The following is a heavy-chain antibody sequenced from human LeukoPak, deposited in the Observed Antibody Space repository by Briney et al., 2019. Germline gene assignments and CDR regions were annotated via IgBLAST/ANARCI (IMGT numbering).Heavy chain of an antibody. CDR2: ISAYNGNT. J-gene: IGHJ6*02. CDR1: GYTFTSYG. D-gene: IGHD3-22*01. V-gene: IGHV1-18*01. Sequence: ASVKASCKASGYTFTSYGISWVRPAPGQGLEWMGWISAYNGNTNYAQKLQGRVTMTTDTSTSTAYMELRSLRSDDTAVYYCARSYYYDSSGYFNSYYYYGMDVWGQGTTVTVSS. CDR3: ARSYYYDSSGYFNSYYYYGMDV.